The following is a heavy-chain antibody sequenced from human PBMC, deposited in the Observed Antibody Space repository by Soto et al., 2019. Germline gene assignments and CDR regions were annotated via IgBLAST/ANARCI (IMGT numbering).Heavy chain of an antibody. CDR3: ARGLIVGGSRYNWYDP. CDR1: GFTFSSYS. Sequence: EVQLVESGGGLVKPGGSLRLSCAASGFTFSSYSMNWVRQAPGKGLEWVSSISSSSSYIYYADSVKGRFTISRDNAKNSLYLQMNSLRGEDTAVHYCARGLIVGGSRYNWYDPWGQGTLVTVSS. J-gene: IGHJ5*02. D-gene: IGHD1-26*01. CDR2: ISSSSSYI. V-gene: IGHV3-21*01.